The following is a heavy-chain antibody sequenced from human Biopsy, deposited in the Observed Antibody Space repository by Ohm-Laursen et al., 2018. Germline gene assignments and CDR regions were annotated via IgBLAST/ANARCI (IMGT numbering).Heavy chain of an antibody. CDR1: GFSFADYY. V-gene: IGHV3-11*01. CDR3: VTEVGGVSSWYNN. Sequence: SLRLSCAAGGFSFADYYMSWIRQAPGKGLDWVSYISSSGNTEKYADSVKGRLTISRDNAKQSVHLQMNSLRAEDTAVYYCVTEVGGVSSWYNNWGQGTLVTVSS. CDR2: ISSSGNTE. D-gene: IGHD6-13*01. J-gene: IGHJ4*02.